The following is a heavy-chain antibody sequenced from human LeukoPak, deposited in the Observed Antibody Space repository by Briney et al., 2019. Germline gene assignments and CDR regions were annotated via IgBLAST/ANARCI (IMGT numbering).Heavy chain of an antibody. CDR1: GFTFSSYW. CDR2: IKQDESEK. CDR3: ARDKVVGATWFDP. J-gene: IGHJ5*02. V-gene: IGHV3-7*01. Sequence: PGGSLRLSCTASGFTFSSYWMAWVRQAPGKRPEWVANIKQDESEKYYVDSVKGRFTISRDNAKNSLYLQMNSLRAEDTAMYYCARDKVVGATWFDPWGQGTLVTVSS. D-gene: IGHD1-26*01.